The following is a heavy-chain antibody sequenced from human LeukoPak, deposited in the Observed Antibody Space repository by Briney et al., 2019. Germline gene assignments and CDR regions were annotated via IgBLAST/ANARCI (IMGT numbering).Heavy chain of an antibody. CDR2: INPNSGGT. Sequence: ASVKVSCKASGYTFTGYYMHWVRQAPGQGLEWMGWINPNSGGTNYAQKFQGRVTMTRDTSISTAYMELSRLRSDDTAVYYCARSGYVWGSYRYSEEEFDYWGQGTLVTVSS. D-gene: IGHD3-16*02. J-gene: IGHJ4*02. V-gene: IGHV1-2*02. CDR3: ARSGYVWGSYRYSEEEFDY. CDR1: GYTFTGYY.